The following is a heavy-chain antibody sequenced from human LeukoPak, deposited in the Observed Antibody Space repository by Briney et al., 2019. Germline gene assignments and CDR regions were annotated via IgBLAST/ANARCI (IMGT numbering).Heavy chain of an antibody. V-gene: IGHV3-74*01. J-gene: IGHJ4*02. Sequence: GGSLRLSCAASGFAFSTYWMHWVRQAPGKGLVWVSHIHSTGSVTSCADSVKGRFTISRDNAKNTLYLQMNGLRAEDTAVYYCARIGGSNDFDYWGQGTLVTVSS. CDR2: IHSTGSVT. D-gene: IGHD5-24*01. CDR3: ARIGGSNDFDY. CDR1: GFAFSTYW.